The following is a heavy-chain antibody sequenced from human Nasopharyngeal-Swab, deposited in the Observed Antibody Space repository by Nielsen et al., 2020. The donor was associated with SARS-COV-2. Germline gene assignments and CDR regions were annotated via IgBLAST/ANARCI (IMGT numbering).Heavy chain of an antibody. V-gene: IGHV4-34*01. CDR2: INHSGRT. Sequence: WIRQPPGKGLEWIGEINHSGRTNYNPSLKSRVTISVDTSKNQFSLKLSSVTAADTAVYYCARASTYYDILTGYYNWFDPWGQGTLVTVSS. CDR3: ARASTYYDILTGYYNWFDP. D-gene: IGHD3-9*01. J-gene: IGHJ5*02.